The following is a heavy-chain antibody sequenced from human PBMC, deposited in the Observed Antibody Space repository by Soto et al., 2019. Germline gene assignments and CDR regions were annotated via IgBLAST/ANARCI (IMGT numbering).Heavy chain of an antibody. Sequence: GESLKISCKVSVDSFTGLWIGWVRQMPGKGLEWLGSIYPRDSDTRYSPSFQGQVTISADKSLSTAYLQWNSLQASDTAIYYCARQHPLDSRVWYTWGQGTLVTVSS. CDR2: IYPRDSDT. CDR3: ARQHPLDSRVWYT. D-gene: IGHD6-19*01. V-gene: IGHV5-51*01. J-gene: IGHJ4*02. CDR1: VDSFTGLW.